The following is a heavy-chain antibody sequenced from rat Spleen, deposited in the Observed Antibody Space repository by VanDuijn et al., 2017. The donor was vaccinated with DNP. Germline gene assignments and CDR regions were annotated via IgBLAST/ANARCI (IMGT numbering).Heavy chain of an antibody. J-gene: IGHJ2*01. D-gene: IGHD1-9*01. CDR2: MRYNGDT. CDR1: GFSLTGYS. V-gene: IGHV2-8*01. CDR3: TRSLSYTYYGYSDY. Sequence: QVQLTESGPDLVKPPGTMSLTCAVAGFSLTGYSVFWACQPSGKGLQCRGRMRYNGDTAYNSALKSRLSISRDTSTNQLFLKMNSLQADDTGTYYCTRSLSYTYYGYSDYWGQGVMVTVSS.